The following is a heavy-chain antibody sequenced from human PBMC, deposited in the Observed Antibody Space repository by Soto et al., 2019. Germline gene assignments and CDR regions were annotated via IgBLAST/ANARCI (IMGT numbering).Heavy chain of an antibody. Sequence: PSETLSLTCTVSGGSISSYYWSWIRRPPGKGLEWIGYIYYSGSTNYNPSLKSRVTISVDTSKNQFSLKLSSVTAADTAMYYCARIAVAYAFDIWGQGTMVTVSS. CDR1: GGSISSYY. D-gene: IGHD6-19*01. V-gene: IGHV4-59*01. CDR3: ARIAVAYAFDI. J-gene: IGHJ3*02. CDR2: IYYSGST.